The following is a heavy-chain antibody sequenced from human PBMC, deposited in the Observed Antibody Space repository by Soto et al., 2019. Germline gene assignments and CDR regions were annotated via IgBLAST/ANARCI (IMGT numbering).Heavy chain of an antibody. CDR2: IWYDGRDE. CDR3: VSGYGYFDN. D-gene: IGHD3-22*01. V-gene: IGHV3-33*01. CDR1: GITFSNYG. J-gene: IGHJ4*02. Sequence: QVQLVESGGGVVQPGRSLRLSCAAAGITFSNYGTHWVRQAPGKGLELVAVIWYDGRDEYYADSVKGRFTISRDNSKNTLYLQMNSLTADDTAVYYCVSGYGYFDNGGQGTLVTVSS.